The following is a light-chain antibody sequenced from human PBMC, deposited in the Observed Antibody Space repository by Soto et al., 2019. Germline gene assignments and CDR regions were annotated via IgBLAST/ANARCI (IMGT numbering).Light chain of an antibody. CDR3: SSFTSGGTWV. V-gene: IGLV2-14*03. CDR2: EVN. CDR1: SSDVGAYNH. Sequence: QSVLTQPASVSGSPGQSITISCTGTSSDVGAYNHVSWYQQHPGKVPKVMIYEVNNRPSGVSNRFSASKSGNTASLNISGLQAEDETTYYCSSFTSGGTWVFGGGTKLTVL. J-gene: IGLJ3*02.